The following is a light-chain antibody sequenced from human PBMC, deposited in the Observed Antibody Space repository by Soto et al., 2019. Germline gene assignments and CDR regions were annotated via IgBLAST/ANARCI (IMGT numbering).Light chain of an antibody. V-gene: IGKV1-33*01. J-gene: IGKJ4*01. CDR1: QDINNF. Sequence: DIRMTQSPSSLSASVGDRITITCQARQDINNFLNWYQQKPGKAPRLLIYDTSNVKGVVPSRYSGPGSGPDFTSTIITLQPEDIASYYCQHYQNLPPTFDGGTQVAIK. CDR2: DTS. CDR3: QHYQNLPPT.